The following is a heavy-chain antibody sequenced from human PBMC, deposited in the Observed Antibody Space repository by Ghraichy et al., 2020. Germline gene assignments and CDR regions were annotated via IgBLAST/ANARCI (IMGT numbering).Heavy chain of an antibody. CDR2: INPNSGGT. CDR3: ARGVAVAGTLVAFDI. Sequence: ASVKVSCKASGYTFTGYYMHWVRQAPGQGLEWMGWINPNSGGTNYAQKFQGRVTMTRDTSISTAYMELSRLRSDVTAVYYCARGVAVAGTLVAFDIWSQGTMVTVSS. CDR1: GYTFTGYY. J-gene: IGHJ3*02. V-gene: IGHV1-2*02. D-gene: IGHD6-19*01.